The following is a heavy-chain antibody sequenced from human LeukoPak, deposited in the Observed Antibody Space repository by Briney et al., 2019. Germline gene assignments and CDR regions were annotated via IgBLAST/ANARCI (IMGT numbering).Heavy chain of an antibody. CDR2: MYVSVTN. D-gene: IGHD3-9*01. J-gene: IGHJ4*02. V-gene: IGHV4-59*11. CDR3: ALQYRGPDSTGFFEY. Sequence: SETLSLTCMVYGCSITSHFCSWVRQAPGKGLEWIGNMYVSVTNNYNPSLKSTVNISVDTSQTTFSLRLTSVTTADTAVYFSALQYRGPDSTGFFEYWGQGSLVTVSS. CDR1: GCSITSHF.